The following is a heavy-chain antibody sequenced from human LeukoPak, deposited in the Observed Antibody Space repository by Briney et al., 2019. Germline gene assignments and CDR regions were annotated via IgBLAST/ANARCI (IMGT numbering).Heavy chain of an antibody. D-gene: IGHD3-22*01. J-gene: IGHJ4*02. Sequence: SETLSLTCTVSGGSISSYYWSWIRQPPGKGLEWIGYIYYSGSTNYNPSLKSRVTISVDTSKNQFSLKLSSVTAADTAVYYCARQGDSSGYFDYWGQGTLVTVSS. CDR1: GGSISSYY. CDR2: IYYSGST. V-gene: IGHV4-59*01. CDR3: ARQGDSSGYFDY.